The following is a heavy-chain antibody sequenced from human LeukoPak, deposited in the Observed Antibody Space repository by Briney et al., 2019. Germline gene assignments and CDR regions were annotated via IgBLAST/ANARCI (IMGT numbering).Heavy chain of an antibody. CDR2: IIPIFGTA. CDR1: GGTFSSYA. Sequence: SVKVSCKASGGTFSSYAISWVRQAPGQGLEWMGGIIPIFGTANYSQKFQGRVTITTDESTSAAYMELSSLRSEDTAVYYCAREGVWGSYRFDYWGQGTLVTVSS. V-gene: IGHV1-69*05. J-gene: IGHJ4*02. D-gene: IGHD3-16*02. CDR3: AREGVWGSYRFDY.